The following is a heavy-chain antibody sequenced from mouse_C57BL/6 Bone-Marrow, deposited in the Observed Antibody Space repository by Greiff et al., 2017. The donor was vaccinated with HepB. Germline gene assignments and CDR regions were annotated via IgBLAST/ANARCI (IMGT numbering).Heavy chain of an antibody. V-gene: IGHV1-53*01. CDR1: GYTFTSYW. Sequence: QVHVKQSGTELVKPGASVKLSCKASGYTFTSYWMHWVKQRPGLGLEWIGNINPSNGGTNYNEKFKSKATLTVDKSSSPAYMQLSSLTSEDSAVYYCAIYYGYDGVYFDYWGQGTTLTVSS. CDR2: INPSNGGT. J-gene: IGHJ2*01. D-gene: IGHD2-2*01. CDR3: AIYYGYDGVYFDY.